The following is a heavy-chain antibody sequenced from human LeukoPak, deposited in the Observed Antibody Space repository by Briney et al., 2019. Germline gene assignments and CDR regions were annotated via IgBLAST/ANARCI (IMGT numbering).Heavy chain of an antibody. CDR1: GFTFSNYA. V-gene: IGHV3-23*01. J-gene: IGHJ4*02. Sequence: PGASLRLSCAASGFTFSNYAMRWVRQAAGKGRGWGSAITGSGGNTYYADSVKGRFTISRDNSKNTLYLQMNSLRAEDTAVYYCAKWCDCDVLTGYYVSDYWGQGTLVTVSS. D-gene: IGHD3-9*01. CDR3: AKWCDCDVLTGYYVSDY. CDR2: ITGSGGNT.